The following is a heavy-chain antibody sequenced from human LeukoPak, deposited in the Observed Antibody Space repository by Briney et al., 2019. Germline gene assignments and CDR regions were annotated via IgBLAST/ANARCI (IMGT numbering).Heavy chain of an antibody. Sequence: ASVKVSCKASGYTFTSYDINWVRQATGQGLEWMGWMNPNSGNTGYAQKFQGRVTITADESTSTAYMELSSLRSEDTAVYYCARDPDCSSTSCSDYWGQGTLVTVSS. V-gene: IGHV1-8*01. CDR3: ARDPDCSSTSCSDY. D-gene: IGHD2-2*01. CDR1: GYTFTSYD. CDR2: MNPNSGNT. J-gene: IGHJ4*02.